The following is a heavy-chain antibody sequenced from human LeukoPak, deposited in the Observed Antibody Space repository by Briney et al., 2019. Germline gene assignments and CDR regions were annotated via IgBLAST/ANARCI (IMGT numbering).Heavy chain of an antibody. CDR1: GFTFSSYA. Sequence: PGGSLRLSCAASGFTFSSYAMSWVRQAPGKGLEWVSAISGSGGSTYYADSVKGRFTISRDNSKNTLCLQMNTLRTEDTAVYYCARVGTRYDFLDYFDYWGQGTLVTVSS. CDR2: ISGSGGST. V-gene: IGHV3-23*01. CDR3: ARVGTRYDFLDYFDY. D-gene: IGHD3-3*01. J-gene: IGHJ4*02.